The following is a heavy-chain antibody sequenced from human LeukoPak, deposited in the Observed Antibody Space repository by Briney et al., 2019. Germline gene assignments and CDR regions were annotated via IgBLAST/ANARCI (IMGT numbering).Heavy chain of an antibody. CDR3: ASPQGYSSSWYGRDLDY. J-gene: IGHJ4*02. Sequence: PGGSLRLSCAASGFTFSSYAMSWVRQAPGKGLEWVSAISGSGGSTYYVDSVKGRFTISRDNSKNTLYLQMNSLRAEDTAVYYCASPQGYSSSWYGRDLDYWGQGTLVTVSS. D-gene: IGHD6-13*01. CDR2: ISGSGGST. CDR1: GFTFSSYA. V-gene: IGHV3-23*01.